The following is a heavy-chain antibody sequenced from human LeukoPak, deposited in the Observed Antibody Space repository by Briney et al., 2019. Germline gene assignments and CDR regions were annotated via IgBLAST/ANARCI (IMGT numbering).Heavy chain of an antibody. CDR2: IYYSGST. Sequence: SETLSLTCTVSGGSISSYYWSWIRQPPGKGLEWIGYIYYSGSTNYNPSLKSRVTISVDTSKNQFSLKLSSVTAADTAVYYCARGWGIAVAATPTRLDYWGQGTLVTVSS. V-gene: IGHV4-59*12. CDR3: ARGWGIAVAATPTRLDY. J-gene: IGHJ4*02. CDR1: GGSISSYY. D-gene: IGHD6-19*01.